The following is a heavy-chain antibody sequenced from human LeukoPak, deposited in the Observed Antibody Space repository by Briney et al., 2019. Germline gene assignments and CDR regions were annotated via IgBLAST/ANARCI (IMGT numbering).Heavy chain of an antibody. CDR1: GFSVSSNY. Sequence: PGGSLRLSCAASGFSVSSNYMSWVRQAPGKGLEWVSVIYSGGSTYYADSVKGRFTISRDNSKNTLYLQMNSLRDEDTAVYYCAGSVEMATIMFDYWGQGTLVTVSS. CDR2: IYSGGST. J-gene: IGHJ4*02. D-gene: IGHD5-24*01. CDR3: AGSVEMATIMFDY. V-gene: IGHV3-53*01.